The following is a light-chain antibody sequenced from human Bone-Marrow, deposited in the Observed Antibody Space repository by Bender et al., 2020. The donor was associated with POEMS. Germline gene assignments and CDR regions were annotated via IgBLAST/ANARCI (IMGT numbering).Light chain of an antibody. V-gene: IGLV2-23*01. J-gene: IGLJ3*02. CDR1: ISDLGSYAY. CDR2: EGN. Sequence: QSALTQPAAVSGSPGQSITISCTGAISDLGSYAYVSWYQHHPGKAPKLIIYEGNKRPSGLSDRFSGSRSGNTASLTISGLQAEDEADYYCCSYADGVTVFGGGTKLTVL. CDR3: CSYADGVTV.